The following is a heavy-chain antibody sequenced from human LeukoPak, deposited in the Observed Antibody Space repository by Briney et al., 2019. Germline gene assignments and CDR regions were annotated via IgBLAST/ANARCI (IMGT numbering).Heavy chain of an antibody. Sequence: SETLSLTCTVSGGSLSFSYWSWIRQPAGKGLEWIGRIYSSGSTNYNPSLKSRVTMSVDTSKNQFSLKLTSVTAADTAVYYCARVELATIVHFDYWGQGILVTVSS. J-gene: IGHJ4*02. CDR1: GGSLSFSY. CDR2: IYSSGST. V-gene: IGHV4-4*07. D-gene: IGHD5-24*01. CDR3: ARVELATIVHFDY.